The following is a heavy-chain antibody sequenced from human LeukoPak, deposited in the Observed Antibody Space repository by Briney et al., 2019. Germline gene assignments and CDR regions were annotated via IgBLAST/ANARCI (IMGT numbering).Heavy chain of an antibody. D-gene: IGHD3-9*01. Sequence: SETLSLTCTVSGGSISSSSYYWGWIRQPPGQGLEWIGSIYYSGSTYYNPSLKSRVTISVDTSKNQFSLKLSSVTAADTAVYYCARPVVRYFDWLPNGMDVWGQGTTVTVSS. V-gene: IGHV4-39*01. CDR3: ARPVVRYFDWLPNGMDV. CDR2: IYYSGST. CDR1: GGSISSSSYY. J-gene: IGHJ6*02.